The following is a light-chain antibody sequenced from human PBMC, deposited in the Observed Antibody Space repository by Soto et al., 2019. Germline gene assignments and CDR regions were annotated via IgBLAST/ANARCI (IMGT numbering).Light chain of an antibody. Sequence: EIVMTQSPVTLSVSPGERATLSCRASQSVSSNLAWYQQKCGQAPRLLIYGPSTRATGIPARFSGNGSGTEFTLTISSLQSEDFAIYYCQQYNNWPPYTFGQGTKLEIK. CDR3: QQYNNWPPYT. CDR1: QSVSSN. V-gene: IGKV3-15*01. CDR2: GPS. J-gene: IGKJ2*01.